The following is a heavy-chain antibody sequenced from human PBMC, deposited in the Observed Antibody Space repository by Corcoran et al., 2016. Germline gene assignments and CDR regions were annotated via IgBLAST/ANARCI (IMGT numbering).Heavy chain of an antibody. J-gene: IGHJ6*02. Sequence: QVQLVESGGGVVQPGRSLRLSCAASGFTFSSYGMHWVRQAPGKGLEWVAVISYDGSNKYYADSVKGRFTISRDNSKNTLYLQMNSLRAEDTAVDYCAKDLPGYSVIRWGDYYYGMDVWGQGTTVTVSS. CDR1: GFTFSSYG. CDR3: AKDLPGYSVIRWGDYYYGMDV. V-gene: IGHV3-30*18. D-gene: IGHD5-12*01. CDR2: ISYDGSNK.